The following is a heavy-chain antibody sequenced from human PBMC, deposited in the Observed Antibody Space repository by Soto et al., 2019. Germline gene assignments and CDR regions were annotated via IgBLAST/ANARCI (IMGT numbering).Heavy chain of an antibody. V-gene: IGHV3-23*01. J-gene: IGHJ3*02. CDR1: GITFISYA. CDR3: AKDQSDQLNPFAFDI. Sequence: EVQLLESGGGLVQTGGSLRLSCAASGITFISYAMSWVRQAPGKGLDWVSAISGSGGSTYYADSVNVSFTISRHNSKNTLYLQINSLRAEDTAVYYCAKDQSDQLNPFAFDIWGQGTMVTVS. CDR2: ISGSGGST. D-gene: IGHD2-2*01.